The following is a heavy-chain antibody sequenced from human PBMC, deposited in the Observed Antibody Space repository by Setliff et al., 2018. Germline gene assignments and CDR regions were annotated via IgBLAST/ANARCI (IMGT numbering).Heavy chain of an antibody. Sequence: SETLSLTCTVSGGSVGKSYYYWNWIRQPAGKGLEWIGYIYYSGSTYYNPSLKGRVTISVDTSKNQFSLKLSSVTAADTAVYYFARGCYCSGCSCYSNWFDPWGQGTLVTVSS. V-gene: IGHV4-30-4*08. D-gene: IGHD2-15*01. CDR2: IYYSGST. J-gene: IGHJ5*02. CDR3: ARGCYCSGCSCYSNWFDP. CDR1: GGSVGKSYYY.